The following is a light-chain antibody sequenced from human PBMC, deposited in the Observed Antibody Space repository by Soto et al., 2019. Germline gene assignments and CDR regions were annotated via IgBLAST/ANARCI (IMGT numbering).Light chain of an antibody. CDR1: NNDIGGYNY. Sequence: QSVLTQPASVSGSPGQSIAIPCTGTNNDIGGYNYVSWYQQHPGKAPKLMIYDVTARPSGVSSRFSGSKSGSAASLTISGLQSEDEADYYCSSYSSRTTHMVFGGGTKLTVL. CDR2: DVT. J-gene: IGLJ2*01. CDR3: SSYSSRTTHMV. V-gene: IGLV2-14*03.